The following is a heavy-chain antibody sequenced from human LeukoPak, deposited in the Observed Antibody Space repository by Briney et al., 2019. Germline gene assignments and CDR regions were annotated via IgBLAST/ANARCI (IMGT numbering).Heavy chain of an antibody. V-gene: IGHV3-30*18. J-gene: IGHJ4*02. CDR2: ISVDGGEK. Sequence: GGSLRLSCAGSRFTFSNYGMHWVRQAPGKGLEWVAVISVDGGEKHYGDSVRGRFTISRDNSKNMLYLQMNSLRVEDTAVYYCANPQSRGYDYLDYWGQGTLVSVSS. D-gene: IGHD5-12*01. CDR3: ANPQSRGYDYLDY. CDR1: RFTFSNYG.